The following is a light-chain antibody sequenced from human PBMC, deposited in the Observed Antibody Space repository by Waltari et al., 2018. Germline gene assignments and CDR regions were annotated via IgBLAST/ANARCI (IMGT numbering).Light chain of an antibody. Sequence: QLVLTQSPSASASLGASVKLTCTLSSGNSSNVIAWLQQQPEKGPRYLMKVNSDGSHSKGDKIPDRFSGSSSGAEHYLTISSLQSEEEADYYCQTGGHGTWVFGGGTKLTVL. CDR1: SGNSSNV. CDR3: QTGGHGTWV. J-gene: IGLJ3*02. V-gene: IGLV4-69*01. CDR2: VNSDGSH.